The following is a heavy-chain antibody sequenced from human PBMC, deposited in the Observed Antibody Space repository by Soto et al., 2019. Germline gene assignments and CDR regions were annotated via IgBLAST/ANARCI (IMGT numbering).Heavy chain of an antibody. CDR3: ARDGLMHGPDMDQ. Sequence: EVQLVESGGXXXQPGGSVRLSCAASGFTFSNYWMHWVRQTPGKGLVWVSRVGADGGGATYADSVKGRFTISRDNAKNTLYLQMDSLRVDDTAMYHCARDGLMHGPDMDQWGQGILVTVSS. CDR2: VGADGGGA. J-gene: IGHJ4*02. D-gene: IGHD3-16*01. CDR1: GFTFSNYW. V-gene: IGHV3-74*01.